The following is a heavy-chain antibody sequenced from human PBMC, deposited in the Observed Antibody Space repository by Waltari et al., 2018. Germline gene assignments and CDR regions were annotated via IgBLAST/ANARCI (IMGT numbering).Heavy chain of an antibody. J-gene: IGHJ4*02. Sequence: QVQLVQSGAEVKKPGASVKVPCKASGYTFTSYGINWVRQTPGQGLEWMGWISADHGNTNYAQKIQGRVTMTTDTSTSTAYMELRSLRADDTAVDYWARKEYSGSQNEFFDYWGQGTLVTVSS. CDR3: ARKEYSGSQNEFFDY. V-gene: IGHV1-18*04. D-gene: IGHD1-26*01. CDR1: GYTFTSYG. CDR2: ISADHGNT.